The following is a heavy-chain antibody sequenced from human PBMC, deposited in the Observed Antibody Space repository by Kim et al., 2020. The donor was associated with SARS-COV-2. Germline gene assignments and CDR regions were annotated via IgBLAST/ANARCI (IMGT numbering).Heavy chain of an antibody. J-gene: IGHJ5*02. CDR3: ARHEAPGDSGSYSDDYWFDP. D-gene: IGHD1-26*01. V-gene: IGHV4-59*08. Sequence: SETLSLTCTVSGGSISSYYWSWIRQPPGKGLEWIGYIYYSGSTNYNPSLKSRVTISVDTSKNQFSLKLSSVTAADTAVYYCARHEAPGDSGSYSDDYWFDPWGQGNLVTVSS. CDR2: IYYSGST. CDR1: GGSISSYY.